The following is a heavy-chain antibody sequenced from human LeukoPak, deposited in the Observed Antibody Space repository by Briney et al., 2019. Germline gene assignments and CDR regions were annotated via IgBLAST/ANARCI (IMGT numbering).Heavy chain of an antibody. D-gene: IGHD6-19*01. J-gene: IGHJ3*02. CDR3: AKAGVAGTTLDAFDI. CDR1: GFTANSNY. CDR2: ISGSGGST. V-gene: IGHV3-23*01. Sequence: GGSLRLSCAASGFTANSNYMSWVRQAPGKGLEWVSAISGSGGSTYYADSVKGRFTISRDNSKNTLYLQMNSLRAEDTAVYYCAKAGVAGTTLDAFDIWGQGTMVTVSS.